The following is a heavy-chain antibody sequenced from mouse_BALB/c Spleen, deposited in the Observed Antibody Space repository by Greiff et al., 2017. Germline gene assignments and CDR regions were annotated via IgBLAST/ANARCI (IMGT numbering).Heavy chain of an antibody. CDR3: ARRTYYYGSSSYAMDY. CDR2: ISSGSSTI. J-gene: IGHJ4*01. CDR1: GFTFSSFG. D-gene: IGHD1-1*01. V-gene: IGHV5-17*02. Sequence: EVHLVESGGGLVQPGGSRKLSCAASGFTFSSFGMHWVRQAPEKGLEWVAYISSGSSTIYYADTVKGRFTISRDNPKNTLFLQMTSLRSEDTAMYYCARRTYYYGSSSYAMDYWGQGTSVTVSS.